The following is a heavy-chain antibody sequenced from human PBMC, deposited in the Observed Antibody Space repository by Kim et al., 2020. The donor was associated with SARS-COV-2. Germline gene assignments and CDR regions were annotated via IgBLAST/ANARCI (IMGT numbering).Heavy chain of an antibody. CDR2: INSDGSST. V-gene: IGHV3-74*01. D-gene: IGHD1-20*01. CDR3: ARAGITGAFDI. Sequence: GGSLRLSCAASGFTFSSYWMHWVRQAPGKGLVWVSRINSDGSSTSYADSVKGRFTISRANAKNTLYLQMNSLRAEDTAVYYCARAGITGAFDIWGQGTMVTVSS. CDR1: GFTFSSYW. J-gene: IGHJ3*02.